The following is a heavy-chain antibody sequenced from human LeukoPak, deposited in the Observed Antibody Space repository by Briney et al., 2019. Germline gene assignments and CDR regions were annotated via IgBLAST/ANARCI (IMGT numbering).Heavy chain of an antibody. CDR3: ARDETRPPPYYYYGMDV. CDR1: GYTFTSYG. CDR2: ISAYNGNT. Sequence: ASVKVSCKASGYTFTSYGISWVRQAPGQGLEWMGWISAYNGNTNYAQKLQGRVTMTTDTSTSTAYMELRSLRSDDTAVYYCARDETRPPPYYYYGMDVWGQGTTVTVSS. J-gene: IGHJ6*02. V-gene: IGHV1-18*01.